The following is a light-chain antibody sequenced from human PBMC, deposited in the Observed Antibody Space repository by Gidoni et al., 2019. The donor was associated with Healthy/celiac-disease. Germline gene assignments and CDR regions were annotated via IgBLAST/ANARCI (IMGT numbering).Light chain of an antibody. V-gene: IGLV3-21*02. J-gene: IGLJ3*02. Sequence: SSVLTPHSSLSVAPGQTARITCGRNNIGSKSVHWYQQKPGQAPVLVVYDDSDRPSGIPERFSGSNSGNTATLTISRVEAGDEADYYCQVWDSSSDHPEGVFGGGTKLTVL. CDR3: QVWDSSSDHPEGV. CDR1: NIGSKS. CDR2: DDS.